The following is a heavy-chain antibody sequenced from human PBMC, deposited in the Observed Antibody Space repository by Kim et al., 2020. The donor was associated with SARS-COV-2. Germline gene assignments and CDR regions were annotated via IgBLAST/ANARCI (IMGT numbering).Heavy chain of an antibody. CDR1: GGSISSSSYY. CDR2: IYYSGST. V-gene: IGHV4-39*01. D-gene: IGHD5-18*01. J-gene: IGHJ4*02. CDR3: ARHWDTAIAFDY. Sequence: SQTLSLTCTVSGGSISSSSYYWGWIRQPPGKGLEWIGSIYYSGSTYYNPSLKSRVTISVDTSKNQFSLKLSSVTAADTAVYYCARHWDTAIAFDYWGQGTLVTVSS.